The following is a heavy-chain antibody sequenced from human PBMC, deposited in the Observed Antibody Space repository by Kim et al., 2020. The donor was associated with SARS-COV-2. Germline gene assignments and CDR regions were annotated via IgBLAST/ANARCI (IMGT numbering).Heavy chain of an antibody. CDR1: GGTFSSYA. J-gene: IGHJ3*02. D-gene: IGHD1-26*01. V-gene: IGHV1-69*13. CDR3: ARDGGAANAFDI. CDR2: IIPIFGTT. Sequence: SSVKVSCKASGGTFSSYAISWVRQAPGQGLEWMGGIIPIFGTTNYAQKFQGRVTITADESTSTAYMELSSLRSEDTAVYYCARDGGAANAFDIWGQGTMVTVSS.